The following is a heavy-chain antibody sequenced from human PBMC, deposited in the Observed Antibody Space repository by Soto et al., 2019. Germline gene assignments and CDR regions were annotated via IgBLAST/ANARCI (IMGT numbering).Heavy chain of an antibody. CDR2: INPSGGST. CDR3: ARDIVVVTATPERAFDI. CDR1: GYTFTSYY. D-gene: IGHD2-21*02. Sequence: ASVKVSCKASGYTFTSYYMHCVRQAPGQVLEWMGIINPSGGSTSYAQKFQGRVTMTRDTSTSTVYMELSSLRSEDTAVYYCARDIVVVTATPERAFDIWGQGTMVTVSS. J-gene: IGHJ3*02. V-gene: IGHV1-46*01.